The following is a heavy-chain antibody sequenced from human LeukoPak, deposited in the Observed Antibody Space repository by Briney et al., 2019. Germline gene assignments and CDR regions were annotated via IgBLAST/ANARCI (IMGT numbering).Heavy chain of an antibody. CDR1: GYTFTGYY. CDR3: ASDSATYDSSGYSIYYYMDV. J-gene: IGHJ6*03. D-gene: IGHD3-22*01. CDR2: INPNSGGT. Sequence: ASVKVSCKASGYTFTGYYMHWVRQAPGQGLEWMGWINPNSGGTNYAQKFQGRVTMTRDTSISTAYMELSRLRSDDTAVYYCASDSATYDSSGYSIYYYMDVWGKGTTVTVSS. V-gene: IGHV1-2*02.